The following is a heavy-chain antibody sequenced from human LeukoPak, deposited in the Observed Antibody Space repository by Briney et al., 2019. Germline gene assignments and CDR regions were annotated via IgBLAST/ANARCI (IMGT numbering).Heavy chain of an antibody. CDR2: FFSTGSI. J-gene: IGHJ4*02. V-gene: IGHV4-39*01. CDR1: GGSFSSSNHH. CDR3: ASIPGSSTILYHFDI. D-gene: IGHD3-3*02. Sequence: SETLSLICNVSGGSFSSSNHHWAWIRQSPGMGLEWVGTFFSTGSISQNPDASLKHRDTLSVDTSRHQFSLQLRSLTAADTSIFYCASIPGSSTILYHFDIWGQETLVTVSS.